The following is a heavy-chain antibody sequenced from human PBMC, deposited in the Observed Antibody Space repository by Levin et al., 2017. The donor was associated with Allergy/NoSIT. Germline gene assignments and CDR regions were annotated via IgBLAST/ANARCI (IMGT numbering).Heavy chain of an antibody. V-gene: IGHV3-23*01. Sequence: GGSLRLSCAASGFTFSSYAMSWVRQAPGKGLEWVSAISGSGGSTYYADSVKGRFTISRDNSKNTLYLQMNSLRAEDTAVYYCAKVGAITMIVVYWFDPWGQGTLVTVSS. CDR1: GFTFSSYA. CDR3: AKVGAITMIVVYWFDP. J-gene: IGHJ5*02. D-gene: IGHD3-22*01. CDR2: ISGSGGST.